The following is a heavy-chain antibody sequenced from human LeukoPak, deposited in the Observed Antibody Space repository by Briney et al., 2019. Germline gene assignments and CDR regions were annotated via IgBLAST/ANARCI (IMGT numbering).Heavy chain of an antibody. J-gene: IGHJ4*02. CDR3: ARAGFYDSSGYYYSGPDY. CDR2: INHSGST. V-gene: IGHV4-34*01. D-gene: IGHD3-22*01. Sequence: PSETLSLTCAVYGGSFSGYYWSWIRQPPGKGLEWIGEINHSGSTNYNPSLKSRVTISVDASKNQFSLKLSSVTAADTAVYYCARAGFYDSSGYYYSGPDYWGQGTLVTVSS. CDR1: GGSFSGYY.